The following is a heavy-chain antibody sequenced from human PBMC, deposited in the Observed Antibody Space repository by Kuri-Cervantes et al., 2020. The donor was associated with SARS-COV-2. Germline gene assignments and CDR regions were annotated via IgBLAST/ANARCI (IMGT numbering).Heavy chain of an antibody. CDR2: ISAYNGNT. CDR3: ARVLSSGWYSPGVV. J-gene: IGHJ6*02. CDR1: GYTFSNYD. V-gene: IGHV1-18*01. D-gene: IGHD6-19*01. Sequence: ASVKVSCKASGYTFSNYDISWVRQAPGQGLEWVGWISAYNGNTNYPQKLQGRVTMTTDTSTSTAYMDLRSLRSHDTAVYYCARVLSSGWYSPGVVWGQGTTVTVSS.